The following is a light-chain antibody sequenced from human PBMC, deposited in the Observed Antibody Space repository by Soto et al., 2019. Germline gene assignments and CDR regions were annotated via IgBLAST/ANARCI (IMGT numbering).Light chain of an antibody. CDR1: SSDVGGYNY. CDR3: SSYAGRNNSPYA. V-gene: IGLV2-8*01. CDR2: EVS. Sequence: QSALAQPPSASGSPGQSVTISCTGTSSDVGGYNYVSWYQQHPGKAPKLMVYEVSKRPSGVPDRFSGSKSGNTASLTVSVLQVEVEADYYCSSYAGRNNSPYAFGTGTKVTV. J-gene: IGLJ1*01.